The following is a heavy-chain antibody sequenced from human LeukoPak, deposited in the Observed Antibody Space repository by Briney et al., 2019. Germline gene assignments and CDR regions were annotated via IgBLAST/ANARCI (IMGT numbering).Heavy chain of an antibody. CDR2: ISYDGSNK. V-gene: IGHV3-30*18. CDR3: AKSITMVRGVIILEDAFDI. Sequence: PGRSLRLSCAASGFTFSSYGMHWVRQAPGKGLECVAVISYDGSNKYYAYSVKGRFTISRDNSKNTLYLQMNSLRAEDTDVYYCAKSITMVRGVIILEDAFDIWGQGTMVTVSS. J-gene: IGHJ3*02. D-gene: IGHD3-10*01. CDR1: GFTFSSYG.